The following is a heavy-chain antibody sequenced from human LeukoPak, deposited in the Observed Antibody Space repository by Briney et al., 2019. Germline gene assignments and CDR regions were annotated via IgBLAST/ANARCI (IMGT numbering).Heavy chain of an antibody. V-gene: IGHV1-8*01. CDR3: ARVVHDFWSGYYKGLWAFDI. Sequence: ASVKVSCKASGYTFTSYDINWVRQATGQGLEWMGWMNPNSGNTGYAQKFQGRVTMTRNTSISTAYMELSSLRSEDTAVYYCARVVHDFWSGYYKGLWAFDIWGQGTMVTVSS. CDR2: MNPNSGNT. CDR1: GYTFTSYD. J-gene: IGHJ3*02. D-gene: IGHD3-3*01.